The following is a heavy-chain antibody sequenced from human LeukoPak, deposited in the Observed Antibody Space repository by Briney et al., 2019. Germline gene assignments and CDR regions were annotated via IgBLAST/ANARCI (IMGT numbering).Heavy chain of an antibody. D-gene: IGHD6-13*01. J-gene: IGHJ6*02. V-gene: IGHV3-21*01. CDR3: ARIDSSSWYGVEYYYYYGMDV. CDR2: ISSSSSYI. CDR1: GFTFSSYS. Sequence: GGSLRLSCAASGFTFSSYSMNWVRQAPGKGLEWVSSISSSSSYIYYADSVKGRFTIFRDNAKNSLYLQMNSLRAEDTAVYYCARIDSSSWYGVEYYYYYGMDVWGQGTTVTVSS.